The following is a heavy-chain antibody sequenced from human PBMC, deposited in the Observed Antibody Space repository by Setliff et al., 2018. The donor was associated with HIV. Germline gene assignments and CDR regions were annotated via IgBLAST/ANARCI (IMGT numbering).Heavy chain of an antibody. Sequence: ASVKVSCKASGYTFTSYYMHWVRQAPGQGLEWMGIINPSGGNTGYAQKFQGRVTMTRNTSISTAYMELSSLRSEDTAIYYCASPNVGCSGGTCYSGSAFDYWGQGSPVTVSS. CDR3: ASPNVGCSGGTCYSGSAFDY. CDR2: INPSGGNT. CDR1: GYTFTSYY. V-gene: IGHV1-46*01. D-gene: IGHD2-15*01. J-gene: IGHJ4*02.